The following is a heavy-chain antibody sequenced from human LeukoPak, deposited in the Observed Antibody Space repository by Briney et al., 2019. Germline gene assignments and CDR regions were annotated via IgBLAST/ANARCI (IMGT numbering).Heavy chain of an antibody. CDR3: ARSRGNSGSYPLDY. CDR2: ISSSSSTI. D-gene: IGHD1-26*01. CDR1: EFTFSSYS. J-gene: IGHJ4*02. Sequence: GSLRLSCEASEFTFSSYSMNWVRQAPGKGLEWVSYISSSSSTIYYAASVKGRFTISRDNAKNSLYLQMNSLRVEDTAVYYCARSRGNSGSYPLDYWGQGTLVTVSS. V-gene: IGHV3-48*01.